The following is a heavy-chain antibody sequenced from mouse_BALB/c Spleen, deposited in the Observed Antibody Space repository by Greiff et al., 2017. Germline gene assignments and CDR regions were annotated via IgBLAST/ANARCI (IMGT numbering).Heavy chain of an antibody. D-gene: IGHD2-1*01. Sequence: QVQLQQSGPELVKPGASVKMSCKASGYTFTDYVISWVKQRTGQGLEWIGEIYPGSGSTYYNEKFKGKATLTADKSSNTAYMQLSSLTSEDSAVYFCARFVLYGNYEDAMDYWGQGTSVTVSS. CDR1: GYTFTDYV. CDR2: IYPGSGST. J-gene: IGHJ4*01. V-gene: IGHV1-81*01. CDR3: ARFVLYGNYEDAMDY.